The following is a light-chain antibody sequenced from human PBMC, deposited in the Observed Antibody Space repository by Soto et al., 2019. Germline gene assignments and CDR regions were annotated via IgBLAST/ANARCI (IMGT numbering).Light chain of an antibody. CDR1: QSVLHSSNNKNY. Sequence: DIVMTQSPDSLAVSLGERATINCKSSQSVLHSSNNKNYLAWYQQTPGQPPQLLIYWASTRESGVPDRFSGSGSGTDFTLTISSLQAEDVAVYSCQQYYTSPLTFGGGTKLEIK. V-gene: IGKV4-1*01. CDR3: QQYYTSPLT. CDR2: WAS. J-gene: IGKJ4*01.